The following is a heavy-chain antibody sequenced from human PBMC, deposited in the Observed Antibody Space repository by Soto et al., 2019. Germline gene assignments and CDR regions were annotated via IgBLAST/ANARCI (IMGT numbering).Heavy chain of an antibody. J-gene: IGHJ5*02. D-gene: IGHD1-26*01. Sequence: EVQLVESGGGLVQPGGSLKLSCAASGFTFSDSAIHWVRQAPGKGLEWVGRVASKPEGYTTTYGASVKGRFTISRDDSQNTAYLQMNSLKTEDTAVYYCTTYSGSLSIPAALGQGTLVTVSS. CDR2: VASKPEGYTT. V-gene: IGHV3-73*02. CDR1: GFTFSDSA. CDR3: TTYSGSLSIPAA.